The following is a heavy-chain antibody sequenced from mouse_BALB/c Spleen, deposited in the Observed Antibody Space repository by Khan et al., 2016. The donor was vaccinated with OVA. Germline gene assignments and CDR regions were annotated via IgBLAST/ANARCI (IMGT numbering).Heavy chain of an antibody. V-gene: IGHV1S81*02. CDR3: TRSGYGAFAY. D-gene: IGHD1-1*02. CDR1: GYTFTSYY. J-gene: IGHJ3*01. CDR2: INPSTGGT. Sequence: VQLQQSGAELVKPGASVRLSCKASGYTFTSYYLYWVKQRPGNGLEWIGDINPSTGGTNFNDNFKTKATLTVDKSSSTAYMQLSSLTSEDAAVYYCTRSGYGAFAYWGQGTLVTVSA.